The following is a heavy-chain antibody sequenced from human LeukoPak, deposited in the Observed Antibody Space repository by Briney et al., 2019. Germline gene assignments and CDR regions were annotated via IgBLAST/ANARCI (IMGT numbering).Heavy chain of an antibody. D-gene: IGHD2-2*03. J-gene: IGHJ4*02. Sequence: SETLSLTCTVSGGSISSSSYYWGWIRQPPGKGLEWIGNIYYSGSTYYNPSLKSRVTISVDTSKNQFSLKLSSVTAADTVVYYCASGYCSSINCHAVDYWGQGTLVTVSS. CDR3: ASGYCSSINCHAVDY. CDR2: IYYSGST. CDR1: GGSISSSSYY. V-gene: IGHV4-39*01.